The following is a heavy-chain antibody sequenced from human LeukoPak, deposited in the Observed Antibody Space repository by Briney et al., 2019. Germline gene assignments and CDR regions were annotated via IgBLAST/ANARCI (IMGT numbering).Heavy chain of an antibody. Sequence: GGSLRLSCAASGFTFSSYGMHWVRQAPGKGLEWVANIHQDGSEKYYVDSVKGRFTISRDNAKNSLYLQMNSLRAEDTAVYYCARGSHLMSSGLLLHNHDAFDIWGQGTMVTVSS. CDR1: GFTFSSYG. D-gene: IGHD3-22*01. V-gene: IGHV3-7*01. CDR3: ARGSHLMSSGLLLHNHDAFDI. CDR2: IHQDGSEK. J-gene: IGHJ3*02.